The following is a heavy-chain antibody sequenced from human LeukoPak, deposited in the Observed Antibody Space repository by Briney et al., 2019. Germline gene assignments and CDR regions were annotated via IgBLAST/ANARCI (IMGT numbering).Heavy chain of an antibody. CDR1: GYTFTNYG. CDR3: ARGIEYTSSELFGY. J-gene: IGHJ4*02. V-gene: IGHV1-18*01. D-gene: IGHD6-6*01. CDR2: ISTYNGNT. Sequence: ASVKVSCKASGYTFTNYGISWVRQAPGQGLEWMGWISTYNGNTNYAQKLQGRVSMTTDTSTGTAYMELRSLRSDDTAVYYCARGIEYTSSELFGYWGQGTLVTVSS.